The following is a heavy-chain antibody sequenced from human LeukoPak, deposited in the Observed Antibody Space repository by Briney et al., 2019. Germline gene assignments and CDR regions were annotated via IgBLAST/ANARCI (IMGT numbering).Heavy chain of an antibody. J-gene: IGHJ1*01. D-gene: IGHD3-22*01. CDR1: GFTFSSYA. CDR2: ISGSGDST. Sequence: GGSLRLSCAASGFTFSSYAMSWVRQAPGKGLEWVSAISGSGDSTSYADSVKGRFTISRDNSKNTLYLQMNSLRAEDTAVYYCAKDGFRQPHYYDSSGKTVEPLPPQHWGQGTLVTVSS. CDR3: AKDGFRQPHYYDSSGKTVEPLPPQH. V-gene: IGHV3-23*01.